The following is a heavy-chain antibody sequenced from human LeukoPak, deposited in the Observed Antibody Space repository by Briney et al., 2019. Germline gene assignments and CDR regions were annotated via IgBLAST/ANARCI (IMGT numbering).Heavy chain of an antibody. V-gene: IGHV3-64*01. Sequence: PGGSLRLSCAASGFTFSSYAMHWVRQAPGKGLEYVSAISSNGGSTYYANSVKGRFTISRDNSKNTLYLQMGSLRAEDMAVYYCARAIEFDYWGQGTLVTVSS. J-gene: IGHJ4*02. CDR3: ARAIEFDY. CDR2: ISSNGGST. CDR1: GFTFSSYA.